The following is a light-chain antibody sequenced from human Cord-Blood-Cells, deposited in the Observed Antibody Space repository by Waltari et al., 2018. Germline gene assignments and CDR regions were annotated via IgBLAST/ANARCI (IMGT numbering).Light chain of an antibody. Sequence: QSALTQPASVSGSPGQSITISCTGTSSDVGGYNYVSWYQQHPGKAPKLMIYDVSNRPSGVSNRFSVSNAGNTASLTISGLQAEDEADYYCSSYTSSSTRKVFGTGTKVTVL. CDR1: SSDVGGYNY. CDR3: SSYTSSSTRKV. CDR2: DVS. J-gene: IGLJ1*01. V-gene: IGLV2-14*01.